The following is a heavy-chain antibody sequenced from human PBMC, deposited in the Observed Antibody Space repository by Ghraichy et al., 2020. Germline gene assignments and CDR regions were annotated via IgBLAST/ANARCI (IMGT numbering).Heavy chain of an antibody. Sequence: GGSLRLSCAASGFTFSRYWMHWVRHAPGMGLVWVSRIKSDGSTTNYADSVKGRFTISRDNAKNTLFLQMNSLGAEDMAVYYCASGGYYGLGMRYFELWGRGTPVTVSS. CDR2: IKSDGSTT. V-gene: IGHV3-74*01. CDR3: ASGGYYGLGMRYFEL. D-gene: IGHD3-10*01. J-gene: IGHJ2*01. CDR1: GFTFSRYW.